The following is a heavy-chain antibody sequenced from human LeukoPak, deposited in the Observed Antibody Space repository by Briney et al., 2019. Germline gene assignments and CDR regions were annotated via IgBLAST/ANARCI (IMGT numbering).Heavy chain of an antibody. V-gene: IGHV3-30*04. D-gene: IGHD5/OR15-5a*01. J-gene: IGHJ4*02. Sequence: GRSLRLSCVASGFIFSDHAFHWVCKSPATGLGRVALIGFDGTKKYYADSVQGRFTVSRENSKNTLFLQMNTVRADDTAVYFCARHMTSTRLFDSWGQGTLVTVAS. CDR2: IGFDGTKK. CDR3: ARHMTSTRLFDS. CDR1: GFIFSDHA.